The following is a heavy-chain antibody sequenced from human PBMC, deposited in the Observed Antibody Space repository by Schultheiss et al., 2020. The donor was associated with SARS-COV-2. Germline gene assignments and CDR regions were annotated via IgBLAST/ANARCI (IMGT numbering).Heavy chain of an antibody. D-gene: IGHD6-19*01. CDR2: SSNSGNYT. Sequence: GESLKISCAASGFSFSDYYMSWIRQAPGKGLEWVSYSSNSGNYTNYADSVKGRFTISRDNAKNSLYLQMNSLRPEDTAVYYCARVLSGWLNFDYWGQGTLVTVSS. V-gene: IGHV3-11*06. CDR3: ARVLSGWLNFDY. J-gene: IGHJ4*02. CDR1: GFSFSDYY.